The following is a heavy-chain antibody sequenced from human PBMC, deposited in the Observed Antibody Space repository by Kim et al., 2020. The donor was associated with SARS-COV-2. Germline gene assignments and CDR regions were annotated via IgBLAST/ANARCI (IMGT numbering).Heavy chain of an antibody. J-gene: IGHJ6*02. CDR2: IYYSGST. CDR3: ARGVGDTAMVISYYYYGMDV. Sequence: SETLSLTCTVSGGSVSSGSYYWSWIRQPPGKGLEWIGYIYYSGSTNYNPSLKSRVTISVDTSKNQFSLKLSSVTAADTAVYYCARGVGDTAMVISYYYYGMDVWGQGTTVTVSS. V-gene: IGHV4-61*01. D-gene: IGHD5-18*01. CDR1: GGSVSSGSYY.